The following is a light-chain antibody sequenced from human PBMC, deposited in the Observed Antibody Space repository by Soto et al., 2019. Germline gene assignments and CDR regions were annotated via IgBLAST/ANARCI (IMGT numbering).Light chain of an antibody. CDR2: SAS. Sequence: EIAMTQSPVTLSVSPGERATLSCRASHSVTTNLAWYQQKPGQAPRLLIYSASTRATGIPDRFSGSGSGTEFTLTISSLQSEDSAVYYCQQYNNWPPLTFGGGTKVEIK. J-gene: IGKJ4*01. CDR1: HSVTTN. CDR3: QQYNNWPPLT. V-gene: IGKV3-15*01.